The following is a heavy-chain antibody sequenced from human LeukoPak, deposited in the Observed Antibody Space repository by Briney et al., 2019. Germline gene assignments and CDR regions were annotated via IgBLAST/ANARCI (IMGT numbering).Heavy chain of an antibody. CDR1: GFTFSRYW. J-gene: IGHJ6*03. CDR3: ARDPGRYMDV. V-gene: IGHV3-21*01. CDR2: ISSSSSYI. Sequence: GGSLRLSCAASGFTFSRYWMSWVRQAPGKGLEWVSSISSSSSYIYYADSVKGRFTISRDNAKNSLYLQMNSLRAEDTAVYYCARDPGRYMDVWGKGTTVTVSS.